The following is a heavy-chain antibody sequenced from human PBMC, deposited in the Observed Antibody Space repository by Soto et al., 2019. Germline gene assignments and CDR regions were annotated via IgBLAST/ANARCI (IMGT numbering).Heavy chain of an antibody. Sequence: QVQLVQSGAEVKRPGASVKVSGKASGYTGYYIHWVRQAPGQGLEWMGRINPHSGDSNYAQKFQGRVTMTRDTSISTVYMDLSRLKSDDTDVYYCALERQLNSPADAFDNWGQGTMVTVSS. J-gene: IGHJ3*02. CDR1: GYTGYY. CDR3: ALERQLNSPADAFDN. CDR2: INPHSGDS. V-gene: IGHV1-2*02. D-gene: IGHD6-13*01.